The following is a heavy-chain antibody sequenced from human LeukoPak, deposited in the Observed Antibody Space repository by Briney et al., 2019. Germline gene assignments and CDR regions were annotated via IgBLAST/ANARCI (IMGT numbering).Heavy chain of an antibody. CDR1: GGSFSGYY. J-gene: IGHJ4*02. Sequence: PSQTLSLTCAVYGGSFSGYYWSWIRQPPGKGLEWIGEINHSGSTNYNPSLKSRVTISVDTSKNQFSLKLSSVTAADTAVYFCARGFRGDNFDYWGQGTLVTVSS. CDR2: INHSGST. CDR3: ARGFRGDNFDY. V-gene: IGHV4-34*01. D-gene: IGHD7-27*01.